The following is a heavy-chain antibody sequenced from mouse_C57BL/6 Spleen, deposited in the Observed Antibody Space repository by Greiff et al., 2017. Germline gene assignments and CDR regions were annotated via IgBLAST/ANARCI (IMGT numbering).Heavy chain of an antibody. Sequence: VQLQQPGAELVKPGASVKVSCKASGYTFTSYWMHWVKQRPGQGLEWIGRIHPSDNDTNYNQKFKGKATLTVDKSSSTAYMQLSSLTSEDSAVYYSAITVPYYAMDYWGQGTSVTVSS. D-gene: IGHD1-1*01. CDR2: IHPSDNDT. CDR3: AITVPYYAMDY. V-gene: IGHV1-74*01. J-gene: IGHJ4*01. CDR1: GYTFTSYW.